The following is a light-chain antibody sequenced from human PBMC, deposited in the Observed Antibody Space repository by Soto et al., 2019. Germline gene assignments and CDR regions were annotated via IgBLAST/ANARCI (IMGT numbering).Light chain of an antibody. V-gene: IGKV1-5*01. CDR3: QQYNGYSHS. J-gene: IGKJ2*01. CDR1: QSITRW. CDR2: DAT. Sequence: DIQMTQSPSTLSAYVGDRVTITCRADQSITRWLAWFQQKPGKAPSLLIYDATNLQPGVPSRFSGSGSGTEFTLTISSLQPDDFATYYCQQYNGYSHSFGQGTRVEIK.